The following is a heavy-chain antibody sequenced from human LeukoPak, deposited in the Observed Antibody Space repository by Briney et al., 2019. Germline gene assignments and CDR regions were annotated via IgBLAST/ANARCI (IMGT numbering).Heavy chain of an antibody. J-gene: IGHJ3*02. V-gene: IGHV3-30*04. CDR2: ISYDASNK. D-gene: IGHD5-24*01. CDR3: AKDRGDGYNTAIVAFDI. CDR1: GFIFSSYS. Sequence: GGSLRLSCAASGFIFSSYSMHWVRQAPGKGLEWVAVISYDASNKDYADSVRGRITISRDNSKNTLFLQMSSLRAEDTAVYYCAKDRGDGYNTAIVAFDIWGQGTMVTVSS.